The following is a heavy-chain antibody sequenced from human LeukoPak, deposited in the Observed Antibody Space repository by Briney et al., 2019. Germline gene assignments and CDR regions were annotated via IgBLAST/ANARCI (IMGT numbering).Heavy chain of an antibody. Sequence: ASVKVSCKASGGTFSSYAISWVRQAPGQGLEWMGGIIPNFGTANYAQKFQGRVTITADESTSTAYMELSSLRSEDTAVYYCARGRDCTNGVCFRYNRFDPWGQGTLVTVSS. J-gene: IGHJ5*02. CDR1: GGTFSSYA. V-gene: IGHV1-69*13. CDR3: ARGRDCTNGVCFRYNRFDP. CDR2: IIPNFGTA. D-gene: IGHD2-8*01.